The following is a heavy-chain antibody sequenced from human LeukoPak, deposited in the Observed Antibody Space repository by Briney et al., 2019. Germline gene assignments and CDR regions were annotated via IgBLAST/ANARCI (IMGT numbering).Heavy chain of an antibody. J-gene: IGHJ4*02. CDR3: ARDHRRYCSGGSCLGGTDY. Sequence: GGSLRLSCAASGFTFDDYGMGWVRQAPGKGLEWVSSISSSSSYIYYADSVKGRFTISRDNAKNSLYLQMNSLRAEDTAVYYCARDHRRYCSGGSCLGGTDYWGQGTLVTVSS. D-gene: IGHD2-15*01. V-gene: IGHV3-21*01. CDR1: GFTFDDYG. CDR2: ISSSSSYI.